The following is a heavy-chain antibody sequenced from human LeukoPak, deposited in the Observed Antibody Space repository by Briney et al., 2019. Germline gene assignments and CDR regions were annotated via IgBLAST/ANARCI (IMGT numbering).Heavy chain of an antibody. CDR3: ARESKPGGVRGVIPSRYFVY. Sequence: GASVQVSCQASGYTFTSYGLSWVRQAPGQGLEWMGWISAYNGNTNYAQKLQGRVTMTTHTSTSTAYMELRSLRSDDTAVYYCARESKPGGVRGVIPSRYFVYWGQGTLVTVSS. D-gene: IGHD3-10*01. CDR2: ISAYNGNT. CDR1: GYTFTSYG. J-gene: IGHJ4*02. V-gene: IGHV1-18*04.